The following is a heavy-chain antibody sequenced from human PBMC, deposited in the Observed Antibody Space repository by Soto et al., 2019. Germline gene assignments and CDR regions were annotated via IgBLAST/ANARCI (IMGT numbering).Heavy chain of an antibody. Sequence: SVKVSCKASGGTFSSYAISWVRQAPGQGLEWMGGIIPIFGTANYAQKFQGRVTITADKSTSTAYMELSSLRSEDTAVYYCATSLTGTTRRAGDYWGQGTLVTVSS. V-gene: IGHV1-69*06. D-gene: IGHD1-20*01. CDR2: IIPIFGTA. CDR1: GGTFSSYA. CDR3: ATSLTGTTRRAGDY. J-gene: IGHJ4*02.